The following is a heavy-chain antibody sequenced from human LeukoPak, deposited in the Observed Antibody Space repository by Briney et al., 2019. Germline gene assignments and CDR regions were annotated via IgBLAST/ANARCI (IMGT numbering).Heavy chain of an antibody. D-gene: IGHD7-27*01. V-gene: IGHV3-53*01. J-gene: IGHJ4*02. CDR2: LYGGGNT. CDR1: GFTARSNT. CDR3: ARERDNSGPFDY. Sequence: GGSLRPSCAPSGFTARSNTMGWGRQAPGRGLEGVSILYGGGNTYYADSVKGRFTISRDNSKNTLYLQMNSLRAEDTAMYYCARERDNSGPFDYWGQGTLVTVSS.